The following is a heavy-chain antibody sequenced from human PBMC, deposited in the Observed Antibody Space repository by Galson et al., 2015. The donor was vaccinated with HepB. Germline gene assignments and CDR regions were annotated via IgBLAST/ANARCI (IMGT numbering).Heavy chain of an antibody. CDR1: GITFSTYS. J-gene: IGHJ4*02. V-gene: IGHV3-21*01. CDR2: ISSSSSYI. CDR3: ASVEITLGRGGLRTRSYSGY. D-gene: IGHD3-10*01. Sequence: SLRLSCAASGITFSTYSMNWVRQAPGKGLEWVSSISSSSSYIYYADSVKGRFTISRDNAKRSLYLQMNSLRAEDTAVYFCASVEITLGRGGLRTRSYSGYWGQGTLVTVSS.